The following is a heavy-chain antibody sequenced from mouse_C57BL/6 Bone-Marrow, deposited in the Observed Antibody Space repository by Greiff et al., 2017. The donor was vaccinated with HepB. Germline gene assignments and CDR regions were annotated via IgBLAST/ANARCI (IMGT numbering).Heavy chain of an antibody. CDR1: GFTFSDYG. J-gene: IGHJ4*01. CDR3: ARTYYGYLPYAMDY. Sequence: EVKLVESGGGLVKPGGSLKLSCAASGFTFSDYGMHWVRQAPEKGLEWVAYISSGSSTIYYADTVKGRFTISRDNAKNTLFLQMTSLRSEDTAMYYCARTYYGYLPYAMDYWGQGTSVTVSS. CDR2: ISSGSSTI. V-gene: IGHV5-17*01. D-gene: IGHD2-9*01.